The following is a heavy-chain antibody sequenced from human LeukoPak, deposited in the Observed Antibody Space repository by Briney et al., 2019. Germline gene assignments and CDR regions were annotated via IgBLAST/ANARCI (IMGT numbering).Heavy chain of an antibody. CDR2: INPNSGGT. CDR1: GYTFTGYY. D-gene: IGHD1-20*01. CDR3: ARDRVTGTDFDY. V-gene: IGHV1-2*02. Sequence: ASVNVSCRASGYTFTGYYMHWVRQAPGQGLEWMGWINPNSGGTNYAQKFQGRVTMTRDTSISPAYMELSRLRSDDTAVYYCARDRVTGTDFDYWGQGTLVTVSS. J-gene: IGHJ4*02.